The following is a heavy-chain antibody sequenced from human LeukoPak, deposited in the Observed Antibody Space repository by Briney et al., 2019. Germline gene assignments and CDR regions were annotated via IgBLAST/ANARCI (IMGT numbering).Heavy chain of an antibody. D-gene: IGHD6-19*01. V-gene: IGHV1-69*13. Sequence: ASVKVSCKASGGTFSSYAISWVRQAPGQGLEWMGGIIPIFGTANYAQKFQGRVTITADESTSTAYMELSSPRSEDTAVYYCARDRQWLTDNWFDPWGQGTLVTVSS. CDR2: IIPIFGTA. CDR1: GGTFSSYA. CDR3: ARDRQWLTDNWFDP. J-gene: IGHJ5*02.